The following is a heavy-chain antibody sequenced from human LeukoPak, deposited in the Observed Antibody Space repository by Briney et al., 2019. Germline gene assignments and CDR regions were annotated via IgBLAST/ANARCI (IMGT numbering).Heavy chain of an antibody. CDR1: GFTFSSNY. CDR3: ASRSAGDYVNTFDI. V-gene: IGHV3-53*01. CDR2: IYSGGRT. D-gene: IGHD4-17*01. J-gene: IGHJ3*02. Sequence: GGSLRLSCAASGFTFSSNYMTGVRQAPGKGLEWVSVIYSGGRTYYADSVRGRFTISRDNSKNTLSLDMNSLRAEDTAVYYCASRSAGDYVNTFDIWGQGAMVTVSP.